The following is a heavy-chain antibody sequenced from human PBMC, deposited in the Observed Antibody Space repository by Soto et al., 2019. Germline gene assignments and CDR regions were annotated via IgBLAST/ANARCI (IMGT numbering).Heavy chain of an antibody. Sequence: QITLNESGPTLVKPTQTLTLTCTFSGFSLSTRGGGVGWIRQPPGKALEWLALLYWDDDERYSPSLMSRHTINKDPSKNQVFLTMTNVDPVDTATYYCAHRPRGFTYFVDYWGQGTLVTVSS. J-gene: IGHJ4*02. CDR3: AHRPRGFTYFVDY. D-gene: IGHD2-8*01. V-gene: IGHV2-5*02. CDR2: LYWDDDE. CDR1: GFSLSTRGGG.